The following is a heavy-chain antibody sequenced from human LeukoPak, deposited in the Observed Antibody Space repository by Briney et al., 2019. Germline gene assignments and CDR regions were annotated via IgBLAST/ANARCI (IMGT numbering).Heavy chain of an antibody. CDR1: GFKFSDYY. V-gene: IGHV3-11*01. CDR2: ISSRGKTI. D-gene: IGHD5-24*01. CDR3: ARGRHGHKY. J-gene: IGHJ4*02. Sequence: GGSLRLSCTASGFKFSDYYMTWIRQAPGKGLEWISYISSRGKTIYYADSVKGRFSVSRDNAKNSLYVEMNSLRAEDTAVYFCARGRHGHKYWGQGALVTVSS.